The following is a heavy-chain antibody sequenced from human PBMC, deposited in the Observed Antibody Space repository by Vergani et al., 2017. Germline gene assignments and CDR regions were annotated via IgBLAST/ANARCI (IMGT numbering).Heavy chain of an antibody. D-gene: IGHD3-16*01. Sequence: QVQLAESGGGVVQRGGSLRLSCATSGLTLSNYDMQWIRQGPGKGLEFVAFIQFDGSNQYYADSVKGRFTLSRDFSKNTLYLQMNSLRTDDTATYYCAKHFRGWGIDYWGQGTQVIVSS. CDR1: GLTLSNYD. CDR3: AKHFRGWGIDY. J-gene: IGHJ4*02. CDR2: IQFDGSNQ. V-gene: IGHV3-30*02.